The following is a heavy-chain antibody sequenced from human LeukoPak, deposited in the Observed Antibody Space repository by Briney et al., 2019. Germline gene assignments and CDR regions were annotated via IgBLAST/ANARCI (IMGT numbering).Heavy chain of an antibody. D-gene: IGHD3-22*01. CDR1: GGSISNYY. CDR2: IYYTGST. Sequence: PSETLSLTCTVSGGSISNYYWTWIRQPPGKGLEWIGYIYYTGSTYYNPSLKSRVTISVDTSKNQFSLKLSSVTAANTAVYYCAKAWRYDSSGYPSWGQGTLVTVSS. CDR3: AKAWRYDSSGYPS. V-gene: IGHV4-59*08. J-gene: IGHJ5*02.